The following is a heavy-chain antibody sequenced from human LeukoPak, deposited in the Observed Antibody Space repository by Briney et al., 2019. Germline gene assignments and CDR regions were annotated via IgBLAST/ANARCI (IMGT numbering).Heavy chain of an antibody. V-gene: IGHV3-21*04. D-gene: IGHD5-18*01. Sequence: GGSLRLSCAASGFTFSSYSMNWVRQAPGKGLEWVSSISSSSSYIYYADSVKGRFTISRDNSKNTLYLQMNSLRAEDTAVYYCAAASYSYGYYWGQGTLVTVSS. CDR1: GFTFSSYS. CDR2: ISSSSSYI. J-gene: IGHJ4*02. CDR3: AAASYSYGYY.